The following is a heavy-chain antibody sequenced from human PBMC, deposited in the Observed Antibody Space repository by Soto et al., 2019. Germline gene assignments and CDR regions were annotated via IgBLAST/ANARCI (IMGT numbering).Heavy chain of an antibody. CDR2: IKQDGSEK. CDR1: GFTFSSYW. D-gene: IGHD2-21*02. CDR3: ARVSDYKGVATAYPYYYYYGMDV. V-gene: IGHV3-7*01. J-gene: IGHJ6*02. Sequence: GGSLRLSCAASGFTFSSYWMSWVRQAPGKGLEWVANIKQDGSEKYYVDSVKGQFTISRDNAKNSLYLQMNSLRAEDTAVYYCARVSDYKGVATAYPYYYYYGMDVWGQGTTVTVSS.